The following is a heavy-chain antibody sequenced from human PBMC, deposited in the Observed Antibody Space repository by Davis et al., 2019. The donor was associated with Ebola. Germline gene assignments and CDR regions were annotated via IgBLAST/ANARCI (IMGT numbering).Heavy chain of an antibody. CDR3: TTEVEMAFGY. CDR1: GFTFSDHY. Sequence: PGGSLRLSCAASGFTFSDHYMNWVRQAPGKGLEWVGRTRNKANSYTTEYAASVKGRFTISRDDSKNSLYLHMNSLKTEDTAVYYCTTEVEMAFGYWGQGTLVTVSS. CDR2: TRNKANSYTT. J-gene: IGHJ4*02. V-gene: IGHV3-72*01. D-gene: IGHD5-24*01.